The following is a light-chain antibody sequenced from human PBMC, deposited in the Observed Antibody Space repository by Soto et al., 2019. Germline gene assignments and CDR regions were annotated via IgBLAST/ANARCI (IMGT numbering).Light chain of an antibody. V-gene: IGKV3-20*01. Sequence: EIVLTQSPGTLSLSPGERATLSCRASQSVSSSYLAWYQQKPGQAPRLLISGASNRATGVPDRFSGSGSGSDFTLTIDRLEPEDCAVFYCQQYGDSPPEYTFGQGTKLEIK. J-gene: IGKJ2*01. CDR3: QQYGDSPPEYT. CDR1: QSVSSSY. CDR2: GAS.